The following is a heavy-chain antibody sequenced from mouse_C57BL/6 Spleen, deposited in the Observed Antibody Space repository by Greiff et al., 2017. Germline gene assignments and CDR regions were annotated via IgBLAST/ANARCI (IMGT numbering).Heavy chain of an antibody. V-gene: IGHV5-17*01. CDR1: GFTFSDYG. Sequence: DVMLVESGGGLVKPGGSLKLSCAASGFTFSDYGMHWVRQAPEKGLEWVAYISSGSSTIYYADTAKGRFTISRDNAKNTLFLQMTSLRSEDTAMYYCAKGMITKAMDYWGQGTSVTVSS. J-gene: IGHJ4*01. D-gene: IGHD2-4*01. CDR2: ISSGSSTI. CDR3: AKGMITKAMDY.